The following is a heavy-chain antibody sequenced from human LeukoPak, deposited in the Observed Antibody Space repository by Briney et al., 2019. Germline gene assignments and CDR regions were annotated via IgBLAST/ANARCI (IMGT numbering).Heavy chain of an antibody. D-gene: IGHD3-16*02. CDR2: ISYSGNT. CDR1: GGSISSYY. J-gene: IGHJ4*02. CDR3: ARYVWGSYPTFEDY. V-gene: IGHV4-59*01. Sequence: SETLSLTCTVSGGSISSYYWSWIRQPPGKGLEWLGYISYSGNTNYNPSFKSRVTISVDTSNNQFSLKLSSVTAADTAVYYCARYVWGSYPTFEDYWGQGTLVTVSS.